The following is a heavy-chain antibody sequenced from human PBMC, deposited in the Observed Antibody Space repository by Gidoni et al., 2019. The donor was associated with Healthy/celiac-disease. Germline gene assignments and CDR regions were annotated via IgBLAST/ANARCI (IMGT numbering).Heavy chain of an antibody. V-gene: IGHV4-34*01. Sequence: QVQLQQWGAGLLKPSETLPLTCAVYGGSFSGYYWSWIRQPPGKGLEWIEEINHSGSTNYNPSLKSRVTISVDTSKNQFSLKLSSVTAADTAVYYCAGFYGGMATILPPSWGQGTLVTVSS. J-gene: IGHJ4*02. CDR3: AGFYGGMATILPPS. CDR1: GGSFSGYY. D-gene: IGHD5-12*01. CDR2: INHSGST.